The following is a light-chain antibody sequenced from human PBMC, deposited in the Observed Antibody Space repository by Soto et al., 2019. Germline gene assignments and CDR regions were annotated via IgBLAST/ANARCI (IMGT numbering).Light chain of an antibody. CDR3: QSYDSSNRV. CDR2: EDN. Sequence: NFMLTQPHCVSESPGKTVTISCTGSSGSIASNYVQWYQQRPGSAPTTVIYEDNQRPSGVPDRFSGSIDSSSNSASLTISGLKTEDEADYYCQSYDSSNRVFGGGTKVTV. CDR1: SGSIASNY. V-gene: IGLV6-57*02. J-gene: IGLJ3*02.